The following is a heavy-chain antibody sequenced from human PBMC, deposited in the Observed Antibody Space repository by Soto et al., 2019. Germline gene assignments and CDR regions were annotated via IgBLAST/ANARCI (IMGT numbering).Heavy chain of an antibody. V-gene: IGHV1-69*06. CDR2: IIPIFGTA. D-gene: IGHD6-13*01. CDR1: GGTFSSYA. J-gene: IGHJ6*02. CDR3: ARDKTESGYSSSWYPIDYYGMDV. Sequence: VASVKVSCKASGGTFSSYAISWVRQAPGQGLEWMGGIIPIFGTANYAQKFQGRVTITADKSTSTAYMELSSLRSEDTAVYYCARDKTESGYSSSWYPIDYYGMDVWGQGTTVTVSS.